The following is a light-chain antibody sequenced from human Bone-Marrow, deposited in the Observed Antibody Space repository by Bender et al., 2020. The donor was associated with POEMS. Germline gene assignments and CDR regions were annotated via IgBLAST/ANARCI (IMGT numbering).Light chain of an antibody. CDR1: SSDVGSYNV. V-gene: IGLV2-23*01. Sequence: QSALTQPASVSGSPGQSITISCTGTSSDVGSYNVVSWYQQHPGKAPKVMIYEGNKRPSGVSNRFSGSKSGNTASLTISELQAEDEADYYCCSYAGSYTYVFGTGTKVTVL. CDR3: CSYAGSYTYV. CDR2: EGN. J-gene: IGLJ1*01.